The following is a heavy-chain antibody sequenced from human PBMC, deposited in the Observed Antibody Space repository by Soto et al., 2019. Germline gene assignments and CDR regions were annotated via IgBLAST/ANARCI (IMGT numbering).Heavy chain of an antibody. CDR3: AREHYYDSSGYSKTYWYFDL. D-gene: IGHD3-22*01. CDR1: GFTFSSYS. J-gene: IGHJ2*01. Sequence: EVQLVESGGGLVKPGGSLRLSCAASGFTFSSYSMNWVRQAPGKGLEWVSSISSSSSYIYYADSVKGRFTISRDNAKNSLYRQMNSLRVEDTAVYYCAREHYYDSSGYSKTYWYFDLWGRGTLVTVSS. CDR2: ISSSSSYI. V-gene: IGHV3-21*01.